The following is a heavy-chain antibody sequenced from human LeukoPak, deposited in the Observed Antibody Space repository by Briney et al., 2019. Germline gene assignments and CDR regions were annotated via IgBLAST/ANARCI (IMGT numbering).Heavy chain of an antibody. CDR1: GGSFSGYY. D-gene: IGHD2-2*01. CDR2: INHSGST. CDR3: ARRQYCSSTRCYKGQRGYCDYMDV. Sequence: SETLSLTCAVYGGSFSGYYWSWVRQPPGKWMECIGEINHSGSTNYNPSLKSRVTISVDTSNNQFSLKLSSVTASDTAVYYCARRQYCSSTRCYKGQRGYCDYMDVSGKGTTVTVS. V-gene: IGHV4-34*01. J-gene: IGHJ6*03.